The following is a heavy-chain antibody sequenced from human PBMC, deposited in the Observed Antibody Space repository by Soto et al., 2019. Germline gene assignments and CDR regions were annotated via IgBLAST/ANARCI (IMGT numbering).Heavy chain of an antibody. CDR3: ARNQQRGVAAARPRFGMDV. Sequence: QVQLQESGPGLVKPSQTLSLTCTVSGGSISSGGYYWSWIRQHPGKGLEWIGYIYYSGSTYYDPSLKSRVTISVDTSKNQFSLKLSSVTAADTAVYYCARNQQRGVAAARPRFGMDVWGQGTTVTVSS. J-gene: IGHJ6*02. CDR1: GGSISSGGYY. CDR2: IYYSGST. V-gene: IGHV4-31*03. D-gene: IGHD6-13*01.